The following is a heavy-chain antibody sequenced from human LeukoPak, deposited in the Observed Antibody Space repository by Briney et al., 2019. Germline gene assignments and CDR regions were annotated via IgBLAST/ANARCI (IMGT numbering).Heavy chain of an antibody. V-gene: IGHV3-73*01. Sequence: GGSLRLSCAASGFTFSGSALHWVRQASGKGLEWIGRIRSKTNNYATTYAASVTGRFTISRDDAENTAYLQMNSLRSEDTAVYYCARDRAAAGLNNWFDPWGQGTRVTVSS. CDR1: GFTFSGSA. J-gene: IGHJ5*02. CDR2: IRSKTNNYAT. CDR3: ARDRAAAGLNNWFDP. D-gene: IGHD6-13*01.